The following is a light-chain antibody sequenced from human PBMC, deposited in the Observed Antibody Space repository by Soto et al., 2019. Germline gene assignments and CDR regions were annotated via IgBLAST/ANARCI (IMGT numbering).Light chain of an antibody. Sequence: DVVKTQSPDSLAVSLGARATITCKSSQNILYTSNNMNYLARYQQKPGQPPKLIIYWASTRESGVPDRFSGSGSGTDFTLTISGLQAEDVAVYYCEQYYCSPVTFGGGTKVEIK. J-gene: IGKJ4*01. V-gene: IGKV4-1*01. CDR1: QNILYTSNNMNY. CDR3: EQYYCSPVT. CDR2: WAS.